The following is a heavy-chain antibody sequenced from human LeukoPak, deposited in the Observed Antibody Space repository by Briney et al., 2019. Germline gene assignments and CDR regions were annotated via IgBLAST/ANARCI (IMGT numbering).Heavy chain of an antibody. V-gene: IGHV3-30-3*01. Sequence: PGGSLRLSCAASGFTFSSYAMNWVRQAPGKGLEGVAVISHDGSNKYYADSVKGRFTISRDNSKNTLYLQMNSLIAEATPVYYCALIAALPDPGCFYPWGQGTLVTVSS. CDR3: ALIAALPDPGCFYP. CDR1: GFTFSSYA. J-gene: IGHJ5*02. CDR2: ISHDGSNK. D-gene: IGHD6-13*01.